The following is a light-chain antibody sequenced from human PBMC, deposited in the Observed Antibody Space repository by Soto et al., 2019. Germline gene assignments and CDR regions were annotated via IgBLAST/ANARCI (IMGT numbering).Light chain of an antibody. V-gene: IGKV4-1*01. Sequence: DFVMTQSPDSLAVSLGERATINCKSSQSVLSNSNNKNYLAWYQQKPGQPPKLLIYWASTRESGVPDRFSGSGSGTDFTLTISSLQAEDVAVYYCQQYYSTPWTFGQGTKVDI. CDR2: WAS. CDR3: QQYYSTPWT. J-gene: IGKJ1*01. CDR1: QSVLSNSNNKNY.